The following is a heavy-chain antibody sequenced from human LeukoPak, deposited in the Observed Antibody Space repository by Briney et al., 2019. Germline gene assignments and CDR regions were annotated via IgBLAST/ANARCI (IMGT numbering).Heavy chain of an antibody. CDR2: IRYDGSNK. J-gene: IGHJ4*02. CDR3: AKDKADYYDSSGYFDY. D-gene: IGHD3-22*01. V-gene: IGHV3-30*02. CDR1: GFTFSSYG. Sequence: PGGSLRLSCAASGFTFSSYGMHWVRQAPGKGLEWVAFIRYDGSNKYYADSVKGRFTIPRDNSKNTLYLQMNSLRAEDTAVYYCAKDKADYYDSSGYFDYWGQGTLVTVSS.